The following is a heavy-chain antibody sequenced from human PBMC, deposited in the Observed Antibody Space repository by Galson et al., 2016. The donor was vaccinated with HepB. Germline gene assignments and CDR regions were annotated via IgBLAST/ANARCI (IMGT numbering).Heavy chain of an antibody. CDR2: IRSKANGHAT. V-gene: IGHV3-73*01. D-gene: IGHD3-16*01. J-gene: IGHJ2*01. Sequence: SLRLSCAASGFIFSGSAVHWVRQASGKGLEWVGRIRSKANGHATEYAASVKGSFSISRDDSKNTAYLQMNSLKTEDTAVYYCTRLGARYFDLWGRGTLVTVSS. CDR1: GFIFSGSA. CDR3: TRLGARYFDL.